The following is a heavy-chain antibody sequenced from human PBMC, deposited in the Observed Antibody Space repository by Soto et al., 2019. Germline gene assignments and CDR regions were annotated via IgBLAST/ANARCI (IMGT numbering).Heavy chain of an antibody. V-gene: IGHV1-3*01. CDR2: LNPATGDT. CDR1: GYAFTTSA. D-gene: IGHD3-10*01. CDR3: ARAAGRSKLLPYYFDP. Sequence: QVHLVQPGAEVQKPGASVRISCQASGYAFTTSAIHWVRQAPGQSLAWMGWLNPATGDTKYSQNVRGRVTFALDTSATTAYMDLRSLASHDTAVYYCARAAGRSKLLPYYFDPWGQGTLVTVSS. J-gene: IGHJ5*02.